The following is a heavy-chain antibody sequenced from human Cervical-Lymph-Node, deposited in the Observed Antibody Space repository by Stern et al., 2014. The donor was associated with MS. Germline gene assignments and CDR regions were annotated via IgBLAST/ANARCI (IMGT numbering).Heavy chain of an antibody. CDR1: GGAFSRYA. D-gene: IGHD4-17*01. V-gene: IGHV1-69*06. CDR3: ARHYGDYYFDS. J-gene: IGHJ4*02. CDR2: IIPLFGTA. Sequence: VQLVESGAEVKKPGSSVKVSCKASGGAFSRYAMSWVRQAPGQRLEWMGGIIPLFGTANLAQKFRGRVTITADNSTSTAYMELSSLRSEDTAVYYCARHYGDYYFDSWGQGTLVTVSS.